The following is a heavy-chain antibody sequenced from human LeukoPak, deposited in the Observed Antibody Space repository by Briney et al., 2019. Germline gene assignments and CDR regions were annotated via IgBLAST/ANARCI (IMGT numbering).Heavy chain of an antibody. CDR3: VRAFNTMVRGVSTS. J-gene: IGHJ5*02. V-gene: IGHV1-2*02. CDR2: INPNSGGT. Sequence: ASVKVSCKASGYTFTGYYMHWVRQAPGQGLEWMGWINPNSGGTNYAQKFQGRVTMTRDTSISTAYMELSRLRSDDTAVYYCVRAFNTMVRGVSTSWGQGTLVTVSS. D-gene: IGHD3-10*01. CDR1: GYTFTGYY.